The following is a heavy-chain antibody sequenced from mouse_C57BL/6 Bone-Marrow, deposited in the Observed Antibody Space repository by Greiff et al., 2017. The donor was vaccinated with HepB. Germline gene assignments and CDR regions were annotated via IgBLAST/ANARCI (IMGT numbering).Heavy chain of an antibody. CDR1: GFTFSDYG. CDR2: ISSGSSTI. Sequence: EVHLVESGGGLVKPGGSLKLSCAASGFTFSDYGMHWVRQAPEKGLEWVAYISSGSSTIYYADTVKGRFTISRDNAKNTLFLQMTSLRSEDTAMYYCARKLGDYFDYWGQGTTLTVSS. V-gene: IGHV5-17*01. CDR3: ARKLGDYFDY. J-gene: IGHJ2*01. D-gene: IGHD4-1*01.